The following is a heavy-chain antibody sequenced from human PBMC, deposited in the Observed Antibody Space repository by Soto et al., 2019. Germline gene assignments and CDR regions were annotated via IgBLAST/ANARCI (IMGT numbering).Heavy chain of an antibody. D-gene: IGHD2-8*01. Sequence: GGSLRLSCAASGFTFSSYAMSWVRQAPGKGLEWVSAISGSGGSTYYADSVKGRVTITADKSTSTAYMELSSLRSEDTAVYYCASLGYCTNGVCYAPRDPWGQGTLVTVSS. CDR3: ASLGYCTNGVCYAPRDP. J-gene: IGHJ5*02. CDR1: GFTFSSYA. V-gene: IGHV3-23*01. CDR2: ISGSGGST.